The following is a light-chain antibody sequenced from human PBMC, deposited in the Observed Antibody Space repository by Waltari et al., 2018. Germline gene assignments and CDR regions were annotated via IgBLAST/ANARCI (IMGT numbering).Light chain of an antibody. CDR1: QHVNSF. Sequence: EIVLTQSPGTLSLSPGDRATLSCRDRQHVNSFLAWYQQKRCQAPKLLIYDASKRATGIADRISGSESGTDFTLTISSLEPADFAMYYCQQRGNLPETFGRGTRVEMK. CDR3: QQRGNLPET. V-gene: IGKV3-11*01. CDR2: DAS. J-gene: IGKJ2*01.